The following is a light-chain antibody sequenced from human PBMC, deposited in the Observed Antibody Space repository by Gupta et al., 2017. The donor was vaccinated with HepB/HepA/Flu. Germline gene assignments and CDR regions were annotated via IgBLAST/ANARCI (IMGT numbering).Light chain of an antibody. J-gene: IGLJ2*01. CDR1: SSNIGSNY. CDR3: AAWDDSLSGGV. CDR2: RNN. Sequence: QSVLTQPPSASGTPVQRVTISCSGSSSNIGSNYVYWYQQLPGTAPKLRIYRNNQRPSGVPDRVSGSKSGTSASLAISVLRSEDEADYYCAAWDDSLSGGVFGGGTKLTVL. V-gene: IGLV1-47*01.